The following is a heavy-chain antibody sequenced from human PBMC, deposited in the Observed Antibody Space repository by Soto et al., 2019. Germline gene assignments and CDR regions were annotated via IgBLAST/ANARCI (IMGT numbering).Heavy chain of an antibody. V-gene: IGHV1-18*01. CDR3: TRGGQLFAGNYIDS. D-gene: IGHD3-10*02. Sequence: QVQLVQSGAEVKKPGASVKVSCKASGYTFTSYGISWVRQAPGQGLEWMGWISNYNGDTNYAPKLQGRVTMTTDTSTSTAYLEMRSLKADDTAVYSCTRGGQLFAGNYIDSWGPGTLVTVSS. CDR2: ISNYNGDT. CDR1: GYTFTSYG. J-gene: IGHJ4*02.